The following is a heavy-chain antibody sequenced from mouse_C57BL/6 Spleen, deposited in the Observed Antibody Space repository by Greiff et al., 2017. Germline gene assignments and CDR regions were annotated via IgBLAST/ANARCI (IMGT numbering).Heavy chain of an antibody. V-gene: IGHV5-17*01. CDR1: GFTFSDYG. D-gene: IGHD1-1*01. CDR3: ARTDYYGSSRFAY. J-gene: IGHJ3*01. CDR2: ISSGSSTI. Sequence: EVQGVESGGGLVKPGGSLKLSCAASGFTFSDYGMHWVRQAPEKGLEWVAYISSGSSTIYYADTVKGRFTISRDNAKNTLFLQMTSLRSEDTAMYYCARTDYYGSSRFAYWGQGTLVTVSA.